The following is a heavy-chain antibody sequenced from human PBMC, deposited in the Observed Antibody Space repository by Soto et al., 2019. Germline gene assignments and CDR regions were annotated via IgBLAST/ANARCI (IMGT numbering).Heavy chain of an antibody. CDR1: GYTFTSYA. D-gene: IGHD4-17*01. V-gene: IGHV1-3*01. CDR3: ASGASSVTTFYFDL. J-gene: IGHJ2*01. CDR2: INPGNGNT. Sequence: QVQVVQSGAEVKKPGASVKVSCKASGYTFTSYAMHWVRQAPGQRLEWMGWINPGNGNTKNSQKFQGGVPITRDTFASTAYMELSSLRSEDTAVYYCASGASSVTTFYFDLWGRGTLVTVSS.